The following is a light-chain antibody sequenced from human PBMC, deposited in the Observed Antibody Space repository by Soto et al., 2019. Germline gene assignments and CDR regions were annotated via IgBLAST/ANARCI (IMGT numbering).Light chain of an antibody. V-gene: IGKV3-11*01. CDR3: QQRSNRPLT. J-gene: IGKJ4*01. Sequence: EIVLTQSPATLSLSPGERATLSCRADQSVSSYLAWYQQTPGQAPRLLIYDTSNRATGIPARFSGSGSGTDFTLTISSLEPEDFAVYYCQQRSNRPLTFGGGTKVEIK. CDR1: QSVSSY. CDR2: DTS.